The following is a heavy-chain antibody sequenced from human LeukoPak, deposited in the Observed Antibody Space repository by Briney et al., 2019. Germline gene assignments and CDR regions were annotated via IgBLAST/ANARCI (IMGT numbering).Heavy chain of an antibody. CDR2: ISYDGSNK. CDR1: GFTFSSYG. D-gene: IGHD4-17*01. CDR3: AKDNGDYGYFDY. Sequence: PGWSLRLSCAASGFTFSSYGMHWVRQAPGKGLEWVAVISYDGSNKYYADSVKGRFTISRDNSKNTLYLQMNSLRAEDTAVYYCAKDNGDYGYFDYWGQGTLVTVSS. V-gene: IGHV3-30*18. J-gene: IGHJ4*02.